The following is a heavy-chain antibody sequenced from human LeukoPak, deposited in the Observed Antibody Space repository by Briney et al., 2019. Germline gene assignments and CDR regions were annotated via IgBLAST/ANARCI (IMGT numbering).Heavy chain of an antibody. D-gene: IGHD3-10*01. CDR3: ARDGYGSGTYFDY. Sequence: SVKVSCKASGGTFSSYAISWARQAPGQGLEWMGGIIPIFGTANYAQKFQGRVTITADESTSTAYMELSSLRSEDTAVYYCARDGYGSGTYFDYWGQGTLVTVSS. J-gene: IGHJ4*02. CDR2: IIPIFGTA. V-gene: IGHV1-69*01. CDR1: GGTFSSYA.